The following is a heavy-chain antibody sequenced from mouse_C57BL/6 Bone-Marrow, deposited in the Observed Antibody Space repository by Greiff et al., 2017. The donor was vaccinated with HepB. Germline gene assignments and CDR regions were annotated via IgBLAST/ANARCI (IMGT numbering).Heavy chain of an antibody. Sequence: QVQLQQSGPGLVQPSQSLSITCTVSGFSLTSYGVHWVRQSPGKGLEWLGVIWRGGSTDYNAAFMSRLSITKDNSKSQVFFKMNSLQADDTAIYYCAKKSPYYDYDDYEMEYGGQGTSVTVSS. CDR1: GFSLTSYG. V-gene: IGHV2-5*01. CDR2: IWRGGST. D-gene: IGHD2-4*01. J-gene: IGHJ4*01. CDR3: AKKSPYYDYDDYEMEY.